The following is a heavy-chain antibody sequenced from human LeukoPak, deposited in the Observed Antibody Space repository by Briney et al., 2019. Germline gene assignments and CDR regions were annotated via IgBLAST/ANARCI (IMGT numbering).Heavy chain of an antibody. D-gene: IGHD4-17*01. CDR1: GGSISNYY. J-gene: IGHJ3*02. V-gene: IGHV4-34*01. Sequence: PETLSLTCTVSGGSISNYYWSWIRQPPGKVLEWIGEINHSGTTNYNPSLKSRVTISVDTSKNQFSLKLSSVTAADTAVYYCARQLRKKHAFDIWGQGTMVTVSS. CDR2: INHSGTT. CDR3: ARQLRKKHAFDI.